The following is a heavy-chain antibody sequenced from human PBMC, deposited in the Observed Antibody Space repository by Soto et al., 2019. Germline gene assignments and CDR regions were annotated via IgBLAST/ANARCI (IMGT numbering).Heavy chain of an antibody. CDR1: GFTFSSYS. V-gene: IGHV3-21*01. CDR3: ARGGDDIVVVPAVGYYYYGMDV. D-gene: IGHD2-2*01. J-gene: IGHJ6*02. CDR2: ISSSSSYI. Sequence: GGSLRLSCAASGFTFSSYSMNWVRQAPGKGLEWVSSISSSSSYIYYADSVKGRFTISRDNAKNSLYLQMNSLRAEDTAVYYYARGGDDIVVVPAVGYYYYGMDVWGQGTTVTVSS.